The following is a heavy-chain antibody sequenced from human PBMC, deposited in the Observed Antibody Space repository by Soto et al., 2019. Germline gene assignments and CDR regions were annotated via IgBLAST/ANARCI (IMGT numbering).Heavy chain of an antibody. D-gene: IGHD3-22*01. J-gene: IGHJ3*02. CDR3: ARGDYYDSSGYHGDAFDI. Sequence: QVQLVQSGAEVKKPGASVKVSCKASGYTFTSYGISWVRQAPGQGLEWMGWISAYNGNTNYAQKLQGRVTMTTDTSTSTAYMELRSLRSDDTAVYYCARGDYYDSSGYHGDAFDIWGPGTMVTVSS. V-gene: IGHV1-18*01. CDR2: ISAYNGNT. CDR1: GYTFTSYG.